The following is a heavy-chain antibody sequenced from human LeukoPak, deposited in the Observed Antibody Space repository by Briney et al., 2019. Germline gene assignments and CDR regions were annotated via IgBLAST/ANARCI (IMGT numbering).Heavy chain of an antibody. D-gene: IGHD1-26*01. J-gene: IGHJ4*02. V-gene: IGHV3-21*01. CDR2: ISSSSNYI. CDR3: ARDLRELPL. Sequence: PGGSLRLSCAASGFTFSSYTMTWVRQAPGKGLEWVSSISSSSNYIYYADSVKGRFTSSRDNAKNSLYLQVNSLRAEDTAVYYCARDLRELPLWGQGTLVTVSS. CDR1: GFTFSSYT.